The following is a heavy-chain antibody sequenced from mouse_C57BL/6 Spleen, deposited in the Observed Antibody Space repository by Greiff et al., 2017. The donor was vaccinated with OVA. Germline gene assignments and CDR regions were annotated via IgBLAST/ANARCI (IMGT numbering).Heavy chain of an antibody. CDR1: GYTFTDYN. CDR3: ARLSNYSYYAMDY. V-gene: IGHV1-22*01. Sequence: VQLQQSGPELVKPGASVKMSCKASGYTFTDYNMHWVKQSHGKSLEWIGYINPNNGGTSYNQKFKGKATLTVNKSSSTAYMELRSLTSEDSAVYYCARLSNYSYYAMDYWGQGTSVTVSS. D-gene: IGHD2-5*01. J-gene: IGHJ4*01. CDR2: INPNNGGT.